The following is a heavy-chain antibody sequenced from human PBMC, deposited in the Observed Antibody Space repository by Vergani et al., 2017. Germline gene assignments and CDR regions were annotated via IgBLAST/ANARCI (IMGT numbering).Heavy chain of an antibody. CDR3: ATLTGNEYYDILTAGYGMDV. CDR1: GGTFSSYA. Sequence: QVQLVQSGAEVKKPGSSVKVSCKASGGTFSSYAISWVRQAPGQGLEWMGRIIPILGTANYAQKFQGRVTITADESTSTAYMELSSLRSEDTAVYYCATLTGNEYYDILTAGYGMDVWGQGTTVTVSS. J-gene: IGHJ6*02. CDR2: IIPILGTA. V-gene: IGHV1-69*11. D-gene: IGHD3-9*01.